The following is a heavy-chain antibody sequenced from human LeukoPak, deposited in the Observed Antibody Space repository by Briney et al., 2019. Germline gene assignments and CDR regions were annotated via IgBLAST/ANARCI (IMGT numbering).Heavy chain of an antibody. J-gene: IGHJ4*02. CDR1: GGSISSYY. D-gene: IGHD6-13*01. Sequence: SETLSLTCTVSGGSISSYYWGWIRQPPGKGLEWIGYIYYSGSTNYNPSLKSRVTISVDTSKNQFSLKLSSVTAADTAVYYCARGGEWASSSWYYFDYWGQGTLVTVSS. V-gene: IGHV4-59*08. CDR2: IYYSGST. CDR3: ARGGEWASSSWYYFDY.